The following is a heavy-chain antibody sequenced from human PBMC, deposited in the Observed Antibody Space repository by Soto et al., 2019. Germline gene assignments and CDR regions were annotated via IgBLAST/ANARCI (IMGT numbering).Heavy chain of an antibody. V-gene: IGHV3-74*01. J-gene: IGHJ4*02. Sequence: GGSLRLSCAASGFTFSGYWMHWVRQVPGKGIVWVARSNSDGSGITYADSVKGRFTSVRDNVKNIFFLQMNSLSADDSAVYFCTRDLPEAHYDYHPIFDHWGQGTLVTVSS. CDR3: TRDLPEAHYDYHPIFDH. CDR2: SNSDGSGI. D-gene: IGHD5-12*01. CDR1: GFTFSGYW.